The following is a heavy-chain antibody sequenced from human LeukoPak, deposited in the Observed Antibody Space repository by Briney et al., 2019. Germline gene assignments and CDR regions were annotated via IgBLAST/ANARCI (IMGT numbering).Heavy chain of an antibody. CDR1: GFTFSSYA. D-gene: IGHD3-22*01. CDR2: ISGSGGST. V-gene: IGHV3-23*01. Sequence: GGSLRLSCAASGFTFSSYAMSWVRQAPGKGLEWVSAISGSGGSTYYADSVKGRFTIPRDNSKNTLYLQMNSLRAEDMALYYCAKEMGNHYYDSSGYSYDAFDIWGQGTMVTVSS. J-gene: IGHJ3*02. CDR3: AKEMGNHYYDSSGYSYDAFDI.